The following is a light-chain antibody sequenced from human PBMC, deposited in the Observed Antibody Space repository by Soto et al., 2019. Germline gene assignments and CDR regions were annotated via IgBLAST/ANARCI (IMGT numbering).Light chain of an antibody. Sequence: EIVMTQSPATLSVSPGERATLSCRASQSVNSNLAWYRQKPGQAPRLLISDAYTRATGVPARFSGSGSGTEFTLTFSSLQSEDSGIYYCQQYNFWPPLTFGGGTKVEIK. CDR3: QQYNFWPPLT. CDR2: DAY. V-gene: IGKV3-15*01. J-gene: IGKJ4*01. CDR1: QSVNSN.